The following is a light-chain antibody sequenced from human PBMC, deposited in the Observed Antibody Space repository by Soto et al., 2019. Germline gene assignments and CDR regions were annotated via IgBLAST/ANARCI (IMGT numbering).Light chain of an antibody. V-gene: IGLV1-40*01. CDR3: QSDDSSLSEV. CDR1: SSNIGAGYD. CDR2: GNS. Sequence: QSVLTQPPSVSGAPGQMVTISCTGSSSNIGAGYDVHWYQQLPGTAPKLLIYGNSNRPSGVPDRFSGSKSGTSASLAITGLQAEDEADYYCQSDDSSLSEVFGTGTKSPS. J-gene: IGLJ1*01.